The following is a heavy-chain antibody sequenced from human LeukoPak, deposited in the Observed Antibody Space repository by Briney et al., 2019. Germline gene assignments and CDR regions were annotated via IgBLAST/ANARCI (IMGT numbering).Heavy chain of an antibody. CDR3: AKDGPDDFWTGYDY. V-gene: IGHV3-23*01. J-gene: IGHJ4*02. Sequence: GGSLRLSCAASGFTFSSYAMSWVRQAPGKGLEWVSAISGSGGSTYYADSVKGRITISRDNSKNTLYLQMNSLRAEDTAVYYCAKDGPDDFWTGYDYWGQGTLVTVSS. CDR1: GFTFSSYA. CDR2: ISGSGGST. D-gene: IGHD3-3*01.